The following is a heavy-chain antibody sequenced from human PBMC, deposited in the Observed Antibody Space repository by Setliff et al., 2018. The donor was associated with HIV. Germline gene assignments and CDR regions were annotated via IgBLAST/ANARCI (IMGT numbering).Heavy chain of an antibody. J-gene: IGHJ6*03. Sequence: TLTLTCTFSSLSLSTSGVGVGWIRQPPGKALEWLGSVYHCGSNSYNPSLSSRLTISVDTSKNQASLRLSAVTAADTGVYYCARHRDPPGTSWIFYYYYMDLWGGGTTVTVSS. CDR3: ARHRDPPGTSWIFYYYYMDL. CDR2: VYHCGSN. D-gene: IGHD2-2*01. CDR1: SLSLSTSGVG. V-gene: IGHV4-39*01.